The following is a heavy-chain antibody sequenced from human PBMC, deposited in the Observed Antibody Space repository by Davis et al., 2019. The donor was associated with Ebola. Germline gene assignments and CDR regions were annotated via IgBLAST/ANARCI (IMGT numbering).Heavy chain of an antibody. CDR3: ARADSSGYYFDY. D-gene: IGHD3-22*01. J-gene: IGHJ4*02. CDR1: GGSVSSGSYS. Sequence: PSETLSLTCTVSGGSVSSGSYSWSWIRQPPGKGLEWIGYIYHSGSTYYNPSLKSRVTISVDRSKNQFSLKLSSVTAADTAVYYCARADSSGYYFDYWGQGTLVTVSS. CDR2: IYHSGST. V-gene: IGHV4-30-2*01.